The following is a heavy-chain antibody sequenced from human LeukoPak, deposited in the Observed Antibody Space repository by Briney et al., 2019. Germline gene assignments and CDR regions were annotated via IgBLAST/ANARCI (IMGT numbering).Heavy chain of an antibody. Sequence: PGGSLRLSCAASGFTFSSYAMSWVRQAPGKGLEWVAVIWYDGSNKYYADSVKGRFTISRDNSKNTLYLQMNSLRAEDTAVYYCARDGRIAAAVIDYGGQGTLVTVSS. D-gene: IGHD6-13*01. CDR3: ARDGRIAAAVIDY. V-gene: IGHV3-33*08. CDR1: GFTFSSYA. CDR2: IWYDGSNK. J-gene: IGHJ4*02.